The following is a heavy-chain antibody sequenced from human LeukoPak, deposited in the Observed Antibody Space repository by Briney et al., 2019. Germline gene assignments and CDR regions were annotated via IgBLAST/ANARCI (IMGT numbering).Heavy chain of an antibody. CDR3: ARVLGYCSSTSCHQYYYYGMDV. D-gene: IGHD2-2*01. Sequence: SETLSLTCTVSGGSISSYYWSWIRQPPGKGLEWIGYIYYSGSTNYNPSLKSRVTISVDTSKNQFSLKLNSMTAADTAVYYCARVLGYCSSTSCHQYYYYGMDVWGQGTTVTVSS. CDR2: IYYSGST. V-gene: IGHV4-59*01. CDR1: GGSISSYY. J-gene: IGHJ6*02.